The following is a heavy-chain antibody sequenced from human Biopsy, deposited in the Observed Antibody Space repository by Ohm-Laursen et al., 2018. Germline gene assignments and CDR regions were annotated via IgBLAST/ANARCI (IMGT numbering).Heavy chain of an antibody. CDR3: ASRGLVMASDYYFDD. CDR2: IYYSGST. D-gene: IGHD3/OR15-3a*01. J-gene: IGHJ4*02. CDR1: GVYISDYS. Sequence: TLSLTCRVSGVYISDYSWSWIRQPPGRGLEWVGSIYYSGSTNYNPSLKSRVTISADTSKSQLSLHLTSVTAADTAVYYCASRGLVMASDYYFDDWGQGTLVTVSS. V-gene: IGHV4-59*08.